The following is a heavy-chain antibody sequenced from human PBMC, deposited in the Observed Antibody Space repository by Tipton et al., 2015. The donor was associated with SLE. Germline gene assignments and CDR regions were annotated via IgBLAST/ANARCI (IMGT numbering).Heavy chain of an antibody. D-gene: IGHD3-9*01. CDR2: IYFSGGT. J-gene: IGHJ4*02. Sequence: TLSLTCAVSGGSISSHFWSWIRQSPGMGLEWIGSIYFSGGTNYNPSLKSRVTISVDTSKNQFSLNLRSVTAADTAVYYCARGRYDILTASPIYYFDYWGQGALVTVSS. V-gene: IGHV4-59*11. CDR3: ARGRYDILTASPIYYFDY. CDR1: GGSISSHF.